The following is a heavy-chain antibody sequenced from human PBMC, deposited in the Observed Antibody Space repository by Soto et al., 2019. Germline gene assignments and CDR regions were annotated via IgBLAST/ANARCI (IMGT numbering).Heavy chain of an antibody. CDR2: IIPIFGTA. Sequence: ATVKVSCKASGGTFSSYAISWVRQAPGQGLEWMGGIIPIFGTANYAQKFQGRVTITADESTSTAYMELSSLRSEDTAVYYCARSPNYYDSSGSWFDPWGQGTLVTVSS. CDR1: GGTFSSYA. D-gene: IGHD3-22*01. V-gene: IGHV1-69*13. CDR3: ARSPNYYDSSGSWFDP. J-gene: IGHJ5*02.